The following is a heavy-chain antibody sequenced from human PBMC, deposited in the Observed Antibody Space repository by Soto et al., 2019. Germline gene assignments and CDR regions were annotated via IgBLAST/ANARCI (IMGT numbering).Heavy chain of an antibody. CDR3: ARESEDLTSNFDY. V-gene: IGHV3-21*01. CDR2: ISSTTNYI. J-gene: IGHJ4*02. Sequence: GGSLRVSCAASGFTFSRYSMNWVRQAPGKGLEWVSSISSTTNYIYYADSMKGRFTVSRDNAKNSVYLDMNSLSAEDTAVYYCARESEDLTSNFDYWGQGTLVTVSS. CDR1: GFTFSRYS.